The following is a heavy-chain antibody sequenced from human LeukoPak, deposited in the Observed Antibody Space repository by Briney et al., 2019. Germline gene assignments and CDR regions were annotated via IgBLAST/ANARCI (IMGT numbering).Heavy chain of an antibody. J-gene: IGHJ4*02. CDR2: INWNSGAI. D-gene: IGHD3-10*01. CDR3: AKDKGSIIRGVMYYFDF. V-gene: IGHV3-9*02. CDR1: GFSSDNYA. Sequence: GGSLTLSCAVSGFSSDNYAIRWVRPAPGNGREWVSSINWNSGAIYYADSVKGRFTISRDDAKNSLYLQMNSLRGEDTALYYCAKDKGSIIRGVMYYFDFWGQGTLVTVSS.